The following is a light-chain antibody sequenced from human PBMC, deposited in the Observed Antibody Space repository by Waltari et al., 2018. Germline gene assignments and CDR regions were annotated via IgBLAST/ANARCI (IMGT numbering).Light chain of an antibody. CDR3: QTWGTGIYWI. CDR2: LNSDGSH. V-gene: IGLV4-69*02. J-gene: IGLJ3*02. CDR1: SEFSHFA. Sequence: QVVLTQSPSASASLGASFKLTCTLNSEFSHFAIACHQLQPEQGPRYLMRLNSDGSHTRGDGIPDRFSGSSSGAERYLTISSLQSDDEADYYCQTWGTGIYWIFGGGTKLTVL.